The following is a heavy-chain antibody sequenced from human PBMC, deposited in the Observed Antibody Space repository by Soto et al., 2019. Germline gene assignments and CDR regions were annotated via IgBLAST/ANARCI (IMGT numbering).Heavy chain of an antibody. Sequence: SETLSLTCTVSGGSVTNSSYYWGWIRQSPGKGLEWIGSVYYRGRSYSKSSVKSRVTISVDTSKNQFSLNLNSVPASDTAVYFCVSQRPTVITQAYFDYWGEGALVTVSS. CDR2: VYYRGRS. D-gene: IGHD1-20*01. CDR3: VSQRPTVITQAYFDY. V-gene: IGHV4-39*01. CDR1: GGSVTNSSYY. J-gene: IGHJ4*02.